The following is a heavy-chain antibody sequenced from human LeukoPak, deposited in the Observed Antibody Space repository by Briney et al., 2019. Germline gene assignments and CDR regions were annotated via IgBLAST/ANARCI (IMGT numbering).Heavy chain of an antibody. CDR3: AKDWGYCSSTSCYTGWFDP. CDR2: ISGSGGST. CDR1: GFTFSSYA. J-gene: IGHJ5*02. Sequence: GGSLRLSCAASGFTFSSYAMSWVRQAPGKGLEWVSAISGSGGSTYYADSVKGRFTISRDNSKNTLYLQMNSLRAEDTAVYYCAKDWGYCSSTSCYTGWFDPWGQGTLVTVSS. V-gene: IGHV3-23*01. D-gene: IGHD2-2*02.